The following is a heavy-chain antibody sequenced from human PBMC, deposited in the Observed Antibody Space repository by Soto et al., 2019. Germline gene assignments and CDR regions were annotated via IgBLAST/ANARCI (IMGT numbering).Heavy chain of an antibody. D-gene: IGHD3-22*01. CDR3: ARQIYDSDTGPNFQYYFDS. J-gene: IGHJ4*02. Sequence: GASLKISCKGSGYSFAGYGITWVRQKPRKGLEWMGRIDPSDSQTYYSPSFRGQVTISVTKSITTVFLQWSSLRASDTAMYYCARQIYDSDTGPNFQYYFDSWGQGTPVTVSS. CDR1: GYSFAGYG. V-gene: IGHV5-10-1*01. CDR2: IDPSDSQT.